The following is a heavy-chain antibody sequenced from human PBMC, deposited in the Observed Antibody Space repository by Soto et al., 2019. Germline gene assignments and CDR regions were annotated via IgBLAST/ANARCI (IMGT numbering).Heavy chain of an antibody. D-gene: IGHD2-15*01. V-gene: IGHV4-4*07. CDR3: VRDCSGGGCYSDYGMDV. J-gene: IGHJ6*02. CDR1: GDSIRNFY. Sequence: PSETLSLTXTVSGDSIRNFYWSWIRQPAGKGLEWIGRIYSSGSTDYNASLKSRVSMSVDRSNNQFFLRLTSVTADDTAVYYCVRDCSGGGCYSDYGMDVWGQGTTVTVSS. CDR2: IYSSGST.